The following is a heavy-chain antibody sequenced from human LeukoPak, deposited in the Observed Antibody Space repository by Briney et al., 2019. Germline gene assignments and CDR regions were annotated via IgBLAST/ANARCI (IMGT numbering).Heavy chain of an antibody. CDR1: GGSFSGYY. V-gene: IGHV4-34*01. CDR2: INHSGST. CDR3: ARDKLTRRITMVWGGNWFDP. J-gene: IGHJ5*02. Sequence: SETLSLTCAVYGGSFSGYYWSWIRQPPGKGLEWIGEINHSGSTNYNPSLKSRVTISVDTSKNQFSLKLSSVTAADTAVYYCARDKLTRRITMVWGGNWFDPWGQGTLVTVSS. D-gene: IGHD3-10*01.